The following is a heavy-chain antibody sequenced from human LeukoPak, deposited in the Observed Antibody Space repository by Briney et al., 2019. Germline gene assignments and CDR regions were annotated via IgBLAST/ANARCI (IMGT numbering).Heavy chain of an antibody. J-gene: IGHJ4*02. CDR1: GFTFSSYS. CDR3: ARRFIVGATRDDY. Sequence: PGGSLRLSCAASGFTFSSYSMNWVRQAPGKGLEWVSSISSSSSYIYYADSVKGRFTISRDNAKNSLYLQMNSLRAEDTAVYYCARRFIVGATRDDYWGQGTLVTVSS. CDR2: ISSSSSYI. V-gene: IGHV3-21*01. D-gene: IGHD1-26*01.